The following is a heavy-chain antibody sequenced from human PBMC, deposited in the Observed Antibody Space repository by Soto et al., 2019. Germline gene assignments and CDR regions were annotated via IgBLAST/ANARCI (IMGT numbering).Heavy chain of an antibody. D-gene: IGHD3-22*01. CDR3: AHMYYYDGSGYYPTSDY. V-gene: IGHV2-5*01. CDR2: VYWNDDK. Sequence: SGPTLVNPTQTLTLTCTFSGFSLSSSGMSVGWFRQAPGKAPEWLSLVYWNDDKRYSPSLKSRLTISKDTSTNQVVLTMTNMDSVDTGTYYCAHMYYYDGSGYYPTSDYWGQGTLVTVSS. CDR1: GFSLSSSGMS. J-gene: IGHJ4*02.